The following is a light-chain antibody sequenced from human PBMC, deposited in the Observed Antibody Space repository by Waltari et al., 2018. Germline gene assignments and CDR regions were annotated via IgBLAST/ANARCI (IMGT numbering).Light chain of an antibody. Sequence: EIVLTPSPATLSLSPGERATLPCRASQIVSSYLAWYQPKPGQAPRLLIYDASNRATGIPARFSGSGSGTDFTLTISSLEPEDFAVYYCQQRSSWPLTFGGGTKVEIK. CDR2: DAS. V-gene: IGKV3-11*01. CDR1: QIVSSY. CDR3: QQRSSWPLT. J-gene: IGKJ4*01.